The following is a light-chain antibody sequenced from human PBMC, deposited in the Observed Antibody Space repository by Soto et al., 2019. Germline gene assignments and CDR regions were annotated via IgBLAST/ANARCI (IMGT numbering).Light chain of an antibody. V-gene: IGLV1-47*01. CDR1: SSNIGSNY. J-gene: IGLJ3*02. Sequence: QSVLTQPPSASGTPGQRVTISCSGSSSNIGSNYVYWYQQLPGPAPKLLIYRNNQRPSWFPGRFSGSKSGTSASLAISGLRSEDEAAYYCAAWDDSLSGWVFGGGTKPTVL. CDR3: AAWDDSLSGWV. CDR2: RNN.